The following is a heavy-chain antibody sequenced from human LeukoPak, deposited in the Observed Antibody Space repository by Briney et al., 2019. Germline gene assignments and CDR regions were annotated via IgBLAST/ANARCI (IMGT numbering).Heavy chain of an antibody. J-gene: IGHJ6*02. V-gene: IGHV3-33*08. CDR2: IWYDGSNK. CDR3: ARVYCSSTSCHRYGMDV. Sequence: GGSLRLSCAASGFTVSSNYMSWVRQAPGKGLEWVAVIWYDGSNKYYADSVKGRFTISRDNSKNTLYLQMNSLRAEDTAVYYCARVYCSSTSCHRYGMDVWGQGTTVTVSS. D-gene: IGHD2-2*01. CDR1: GFTVSSNY.